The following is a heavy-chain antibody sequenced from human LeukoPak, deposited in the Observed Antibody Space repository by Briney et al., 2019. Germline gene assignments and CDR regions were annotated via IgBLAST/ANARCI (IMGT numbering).Heavy chain of an antibody. Sequence: SETLSLTCTVSGGSITSSTYYWGWIRQPPGKGLEWIGSIYYSGSTYYNPSLKSRVTISVDTTKNQFSLKLSSVTAADTAVYYCARDPGVLVGATGYWGQGTLVTVSS. J-gene: IGHJ4*02. D-gene: IGHD1-26*01. CDR2: IYYSGST. CDR3: ARDPGVLVGATGY. CDR1: GGSITSSTYY. V-gene: IGHV4-39*02.